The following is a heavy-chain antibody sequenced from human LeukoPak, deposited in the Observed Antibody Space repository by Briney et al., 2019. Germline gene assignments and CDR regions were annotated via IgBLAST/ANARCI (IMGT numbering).Heavy chain of an antibody. V-gene: IGHV4-34*01. CDR1: GGSFSGYY. J-gene: IGHJ5*02. CDR2: INHSGST. D-gene: IGHD3-9*01. Sequence: SETLSLTCAVYGGSFSGYYWSWIRQSPGKGLEWIGEINHSGSTNYNPSLKSRVTISVDTSKNQFSLKLSSVTAADTAVYYCARGREYDILTGGGWFDPWGQGTLVTVSS. CDR3: ARGREYDILTGGGWFDP.